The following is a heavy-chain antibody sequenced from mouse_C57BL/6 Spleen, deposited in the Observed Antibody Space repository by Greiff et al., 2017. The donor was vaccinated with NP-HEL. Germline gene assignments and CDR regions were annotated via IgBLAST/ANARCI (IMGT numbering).Heavy chain of an antibody. CDR1: GYTFTSYG. Sequence: VQLQQSGAELARPGASVKLSCKASGYTFTSYGISWVKQRTGQGLEWIGEIYPRSGNTYYNEKFKGKATLTADKSSSTAYMELRSLTSEDSAVYFCARRITTVVATDWGKGTTLTVSS. D-gene: IGHD1-1*01. J-gene: IGHJ2*01. V-gene: IGHV1-81*01. CDR3: ARRITTVVATD. CDR2: IYPRSGNT.